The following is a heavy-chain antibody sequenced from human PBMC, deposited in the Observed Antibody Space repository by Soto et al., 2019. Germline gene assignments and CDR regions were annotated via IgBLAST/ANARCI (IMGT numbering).Heavy chain of an antibody. CDR2: IYPGDSDT. V-gene: IGHV5-51*01. CDR3: ARRPTYYSDSSAYGAFDI. CDR1: GYSFTSYW. J-gene: IGHJ3*02. D-gene: IGHD3-22*01. Sequence: GESLKISCKGSGYSFTSYWIGWVRQMPGKGLEWMGIIYPGDSDTRYSPSFQGQVTISADKSISTAYLQWSSLKASDTAMYYCARRPTYYSDSSAYGAFDIWGQGTMVTVSS.